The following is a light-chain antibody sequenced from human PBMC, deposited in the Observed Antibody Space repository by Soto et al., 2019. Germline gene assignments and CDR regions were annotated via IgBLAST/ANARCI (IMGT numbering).Light chain of an antibody. V-gene: IGLV2-14*03. CDR1: NTDVGAYDY. Sequence: QSVLTQPASVSGSPGQSITISCSGTNTDVGAYDYVSWYQQHPGKAPKLILYDVINRPSGVSDRFSGSKSGNTASLTISGLQAEDEAEYFRSSYSTISILVFGTGTKVTV. CDR3: SSYSTISILV. CDR2: DVI. J-gene: IGLJ1*01.